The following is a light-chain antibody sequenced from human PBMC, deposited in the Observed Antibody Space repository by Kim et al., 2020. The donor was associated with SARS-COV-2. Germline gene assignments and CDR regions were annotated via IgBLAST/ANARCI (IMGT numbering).Light chain of an antibody. J-gene: IGKJ1*01. V-gene: IGKV1-5*03. CDR3: QHYYTFPWT. CDR2: KAS. Sequence: ASVGDYVVITCRASQSVNNWVAWYQQKPGKVPKVLIYKASTLESGVPSRFIGSGFGTEFTLTIAGLQPDDFGSYFCQHYYTFPWTFGHGTKVDIK. CDR1: QSVNNW.